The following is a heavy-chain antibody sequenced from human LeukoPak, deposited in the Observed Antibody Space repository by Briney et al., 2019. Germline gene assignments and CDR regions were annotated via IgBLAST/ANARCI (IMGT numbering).Heavy chain of an antibody. Sequence: ASVKVSCKASGYTFTSYYMHWVRQAPGQGLEWMGIINPSGGSTSYAQKFQGRVTMTRDTSTSTVYMELSSLRSEDTAVYYCARASGSLYGDYEVGWDDVPQGRPHLPDYWGQGTLVTVSS. J-gene: IGHJ4*02. CDR2: INPSGGST. V-gene: IGHV1-46*01. CDR3: ARASGSLYGDYEVGWDDVPQGRPHLPDY. D-gene: IGHD4-17*01. CDR1: GYTFTSYY.